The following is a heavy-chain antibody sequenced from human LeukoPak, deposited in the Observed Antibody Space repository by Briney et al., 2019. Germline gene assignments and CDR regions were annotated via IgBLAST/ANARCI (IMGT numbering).Heavy chain of an antibody. J-gene: IGHJ4*02. CDR2: ISSSSSYI. CDR3: ARTYPQLGTTGRAFDY. D-gene: IGHD7-27*01. Sequence: GGSLRLSCAASGFTFSSYSMNWVRQAPGKGLEWVSSISSSSSYIYYADSVKGRFTISRDNAKNSLYLQMNSLRAEDTAVYYCARTYPQLGTTGRAFDYWGQGTLVTVSS. V-gene: IGHV3-21*01. CDR1: GFTFSSYS.